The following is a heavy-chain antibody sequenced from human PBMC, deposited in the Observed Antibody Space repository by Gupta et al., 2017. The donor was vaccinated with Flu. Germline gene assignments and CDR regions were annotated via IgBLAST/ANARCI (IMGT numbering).Heavy chain of an antibody. Sequence: GLEWVSTISGSGGATQYADSVKGRFTIARDNSKDTLSLQMNGLRAEDTAVYYCAKKAVLPAKGPGPYYMAVWGEGTTVTVS. CDR3: AKKAVLPAKGPGPYYMAV. J-gene: IGHJ6*03. V-gene: IGHV3-23*01. CDR2: ISGSGGAT. D-gene: IGHD1-26*01.